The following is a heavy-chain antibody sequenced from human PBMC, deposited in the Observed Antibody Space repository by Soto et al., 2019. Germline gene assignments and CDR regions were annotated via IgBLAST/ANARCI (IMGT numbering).Heavy chain of an antibody. Sequence: QVQLVESGGGVVQPWRSLRLSCAASGFTFSSYAMHWVRQAPGKGLELVAVISYDGSNKYYADSKKGRFTISRDNSKNTLYLQMNSLRAEDTAVYYCARDPGPITVVVAATPFFDRWGRGTLVTVSS. V-gene: IGHV3-30-3*01. CDR3: ARDPGPITVVVAATPFFDR. CDR1: GFTFSSYA. CDR2: ISYDGSNK. J-gene: IGHJ2*01. D-gene: IGHD2-15*01.